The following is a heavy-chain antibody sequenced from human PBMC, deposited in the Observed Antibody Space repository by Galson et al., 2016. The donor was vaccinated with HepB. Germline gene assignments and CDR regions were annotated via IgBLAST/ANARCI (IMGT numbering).Heavy chain of an antibody. J-gene: IGHJ6*02. V-gene: IGHV3-20*01. D-gene: IGHD3-10*01. Sequence: SLRLSCAVSGFTFDDYGMTWVRQAPGKGLEWVSGINWSGDSTSSEDSVKGRFTMYRDDARNSLYLQMSSLRVEETALYQCARGLVGSGMDVWGQGTTVTVSS. CDR3: ARGLVGSGMDV. CDR2: INWSGDST. CDR1: GFTFDDYG.